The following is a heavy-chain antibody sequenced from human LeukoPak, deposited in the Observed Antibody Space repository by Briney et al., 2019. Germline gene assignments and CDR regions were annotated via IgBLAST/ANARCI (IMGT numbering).Heavy chain of an antibody. CDR2: ISGSGDGT. CDR1: GFTFSNYV. J-gene: IGHJ4*02. Sequence: GGSLRLSCAASGFTFSNYVMSWARQGPGKGLEWVSAISGSGDGTYYADSVKGRFTISRDNSKNSLYLQMNSLRTEDTALYYCAKGPRGDYLSADYWGQGTLVTVSS. D-gene: IGHD4-17*01. V-gene: IGHV3-43*02. CDR3: AKGPRGDYLSADY.